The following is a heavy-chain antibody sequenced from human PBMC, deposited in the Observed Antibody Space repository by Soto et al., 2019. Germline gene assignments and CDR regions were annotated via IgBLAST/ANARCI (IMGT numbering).Heavy chain of an antibody. CDR1: GFTFDDYA. D-gene: IGHD3-9*01. Sequence: SLRLSCAASGFTFDDYAMHWVRHAPGKGLEWVSGISWNSGSIGYADSVKGRFTISRDNAKNSLYLQMNSLRAEDTALYYCAKDTGDIWTGPIGYWGQGTLVTVSS. CDR3: AKDTGDIWTGPIGY. V-gene: IGHV3-9*01. CDR2: ISWNSGSI. J-gene: IGHJ4*02.